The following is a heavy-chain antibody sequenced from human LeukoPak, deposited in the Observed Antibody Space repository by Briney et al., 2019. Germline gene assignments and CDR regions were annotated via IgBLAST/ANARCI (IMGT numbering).Heavy chain of an antibody. CDR2: IYYSGST. J-gene: IGHJ4*02. CDR3: ARENYYDSSGYSD. D-gene: IGHD3-22*01. V-gene: IGHV4-30-4*01. CDR1: GGSISNGDYY. Sequence: SETLSLTCTVSGGSISNGDYYWSWIRQPPGKGLEWIGYIYYSGSTYCNPSLKSRVTISVDTSKNQFSLKLSSVTAADTAVYYCARENYYDSSGYSDWGQGTLVTVSS.